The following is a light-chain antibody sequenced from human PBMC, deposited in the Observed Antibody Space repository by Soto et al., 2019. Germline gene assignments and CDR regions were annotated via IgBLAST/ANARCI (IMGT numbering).Light chain of an antibody. CDR1: QNIAVY. CDR2: AAS. CDR3: HQTAANPWT. J-gene: IGKJ1*01. Sequence: DIQMTQSPSSLSASVGDRVTITCRASQNIAVYLNWYQKKPGKAPKLLIHAASSLHSGVPSTFSGSGSGTDFALPISSLQPEDVATYYFHQTAANPWTFAQGTKVEIK. V-gene: IGKV1-39*01.